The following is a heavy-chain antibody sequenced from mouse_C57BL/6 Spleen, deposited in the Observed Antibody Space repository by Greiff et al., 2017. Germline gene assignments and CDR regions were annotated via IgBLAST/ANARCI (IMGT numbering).Heavy chain of an antibody. D-gene: IGHD1-1*01. J-gene: IGHJ2*01. V-gene: IGHV14-2*01. CDR2: IDPEDGET. CDR3: AHYYGSRDY. CDR1: GFNIKDYY. Sequence: VQLKESGAELVKPGASVKLSCTASGFNIKDYYMHWVKQRTEQGLEWSGRIDPEDGETKYAPKFQGKATITADTSSNTADLQLSSLTSEDTAVYYCAHYYGSRDYWGQGTTLTVSS.